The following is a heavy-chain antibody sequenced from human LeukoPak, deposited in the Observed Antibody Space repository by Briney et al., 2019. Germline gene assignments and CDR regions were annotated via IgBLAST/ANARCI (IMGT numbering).Heavy chain of an antibody. CDR3: ASQIIAAGNWFDP. J-gene: IGHJ5*02. D-gene: IGHD6-13*01. Sequence: ASVKVSCKASGGTFSSYAISWVRQAPGQGLEWMGRIIPILGIANYAQKFQGRVTITADKSTSTAYMELSSLSSEDTAVYYCASQIIAAGNWFDPWGQGTLVTVSS. CDR1: GGTFSSYA. CDR2: IIPILGIA. V-gene: IGHV1-69*04.